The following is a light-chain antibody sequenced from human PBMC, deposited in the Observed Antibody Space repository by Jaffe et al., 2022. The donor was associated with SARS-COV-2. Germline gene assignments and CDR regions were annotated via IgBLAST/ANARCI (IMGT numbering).Light chain of an antibody. V-gene: IGLV1-51*01. CDR2: ENN. Sequence: QSVLTQPPSVSAAPGQKVTISCSGSTSNIGSYAVSWYQQLPGTAPKVLIYENNKRSSGIPDRFSGSKSGTSATLGITGLQTGDEADYYCGAWDSSLSAEVFGSGTKVTVL. J-gene: IGLJ1*01. CDR3: GAWDSSLSAEV. CDR1: TSNIGSYA.